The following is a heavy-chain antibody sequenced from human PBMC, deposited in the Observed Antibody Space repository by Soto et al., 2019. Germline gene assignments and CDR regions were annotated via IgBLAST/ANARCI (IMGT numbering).Heavy chain of an antibody. V-gene: IGHV3-23*01. J-gene: IGHJ4*02. CDR2: ISGSGGST. Sequence: GSLRLSCAASGFTFSSYAMSWVRQAPGKGLEWVSAISGSGGSTYYADSVKGRFTISRDNSKNTLYLQMNSLRAEDTAVYYCARYRGVIINYFDYWGQGTLVTVSS. D-gene: IGHD3-10*01. CDR3: ARYRGVIINYFDY. CDR1: GFTFSSYA.